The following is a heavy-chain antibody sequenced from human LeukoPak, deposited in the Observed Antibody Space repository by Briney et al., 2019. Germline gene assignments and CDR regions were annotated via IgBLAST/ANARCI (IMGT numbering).Heavy chain of an antibody. V-gene: IGHV4-59*08. D-gene: IGHD5-12*01. CDR3: ARAEGTGYPYWYFDL. Sequence: SETLSLTCTVSGGSISSYYWSWIRQPPGKGLEWIGYIYYSGSTNYNPSLKSRVTISVDTSKKQVSLKLSSVTAADTAVYYCARAEGTGYPYWYFDLWGRGTLVTVSS. J-gene: IGHJ2*01. CDR1: GGSISSYY. CDR2: IYYSGST.